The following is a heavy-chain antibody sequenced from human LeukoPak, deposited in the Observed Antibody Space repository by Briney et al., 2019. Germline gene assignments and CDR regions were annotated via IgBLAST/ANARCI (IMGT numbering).Heavy chain of an antibody. V-gene: IGHV3-74*01. CDR2: IKSDGSST. D-gene: IGHD2/OR15-2a*01. J-gene: IGHJ4*02. Sequence: GGSLRLSCAASGFTFNRYWMHWVRLVPGKGLVWVLRIKSDGSSTTYADSVKGPFTISRDHDRNTRYLQMKSLRPEDTAVYYCARGRGTIYMFDYWGQGTLVTVP. CDR1: GFTFNRYW. CDR3: ARGRGTIYMFDY.